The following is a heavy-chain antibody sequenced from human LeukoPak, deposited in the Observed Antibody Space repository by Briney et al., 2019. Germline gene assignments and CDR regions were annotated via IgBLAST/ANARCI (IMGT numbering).Heavy chain of an antibody. CDR1: GGSISSYY. D-gene: IGHD1-26*01. CDR2: IYYSGST. V-gene: IGHV4-59*01. Sequence: SEILSFTCTVSGGSISSYYWSWIRQPPGKGLEWSGYIYYSGSTNYNPSLKSRVTISVDTSKNQFSLKLSSVTAADTAVYYCARDSGSYHNWFDPWGQGTLVTVSS. J-gene: IGHJ5*02. CDR3: ARDSGSYHNWFDP.